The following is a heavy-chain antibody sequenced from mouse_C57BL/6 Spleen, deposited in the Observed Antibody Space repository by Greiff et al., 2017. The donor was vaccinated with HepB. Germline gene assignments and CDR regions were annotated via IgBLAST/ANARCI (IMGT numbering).Heavy chain of an antibody. V-gene: IGHV1-69*01. Sequence: VQLQQPGAELVMPGASVKLSCKASGYTFTSYWMHWVKQRPGQGLEWIGEIDPSDSYTNYNQKFKGKSTLTVDKSSSTAYMQLGSLTSEDSAVYYCAGSSGPWFAYWGQGTLVTVSA. CDR2: IDPSDSYT. D-gene: IGHD3-2*02. CDR3: AGSSGPWFAY. J-gene: IGHJ3*01. CDR1: GYTFTSYW.